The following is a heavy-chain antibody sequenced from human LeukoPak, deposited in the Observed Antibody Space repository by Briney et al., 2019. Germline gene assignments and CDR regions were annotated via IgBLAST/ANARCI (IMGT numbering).Heavy chain of an antibody. J-gene: IGHJ5*02. CDR3: ARHFGYCSSTSCYKGTYNWFDP. D-gene: IGHD2-2*02. V-gene: IGHV4-4*09. CDR2: IYTSGST. CDR1: GGSISSYY. Sequence: PSETLSLTCTVSGGSISSYYWSWIPQPPGKGLEWIGYIYTSGSTNYNPSLKSRVTISVDTSKNQFSLKLSSVTAADMAVYYCARHFGYCSSTSCYKGTYNWFDPWGQGTLVTVSS.